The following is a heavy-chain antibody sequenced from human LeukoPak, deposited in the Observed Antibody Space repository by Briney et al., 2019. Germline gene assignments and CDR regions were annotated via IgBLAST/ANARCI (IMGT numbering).Heavy chain of an antibody. D-gene: IGHD1-7*01. CDR1: GFTFSSYA. Sequence: GRSLRLSCAASGFTFSSYAMHWVRQAPGKGLEWVAVISYDGSNKYYADSVKGRFTISRDNSKNTLYLQMNSLRAEDTAVYYCAKDTNYDTYYFDYRGQGTLVTVSS. V-gene: IGHV3-30-3*01. CDR2: ISYDGSNK. CDR3: AKDTNYDTYYFDY. J-gene: IGHJ4*02.